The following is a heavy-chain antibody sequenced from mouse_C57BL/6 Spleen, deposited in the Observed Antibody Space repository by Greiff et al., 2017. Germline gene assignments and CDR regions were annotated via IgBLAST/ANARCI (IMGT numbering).Heavy chain of an antibody. V-gene: IGHV1-80*01. D-gene: IGHD2-4*01. CDR3: ARGDYDVAWFAY. Sequence: QVQLQQSGAELVKPGASVKISCKASGYAFSSYWMNWVKQRPGTGLEWIGQIYPGDGDTNYNGKFKGKATLTAAKSSSTAYMQLSSLTSEDSAVYFCARGDYDVAWFAYWGQGTLVTVSA. CDR2: IYPGDGDT. CDR1: GYAFSSYW. J-gene: IGHJ3*01.